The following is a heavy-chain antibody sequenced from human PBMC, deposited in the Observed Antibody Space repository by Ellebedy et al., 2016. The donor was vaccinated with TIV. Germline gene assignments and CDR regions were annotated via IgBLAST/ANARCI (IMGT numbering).Heavy chain of an antibody. CDR2: IKQDGSEK. CDR1: GFTFSSYW. D-gene: IGHD5-18*01. Sequence: GGSLRLSXEVSGFTFSSYWMSWVRQAPGKGLEWVANIKQDGSEKYYVDSVKGRFTISRDNAKKSLYLQLNSLRAEDTAVYYCARDRSRIQLWLTRDYWGQGTLVTVSS. V-gene: IGHV3-7*01. J-gene: IGHJ4*02. CDR3: ARDRSRIQLWLTRDY.